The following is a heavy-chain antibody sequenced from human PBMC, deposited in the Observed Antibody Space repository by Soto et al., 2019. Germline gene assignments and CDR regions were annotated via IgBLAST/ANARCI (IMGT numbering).Heavy chain of an antibody. CDR2: ISGGGGST. Sequence: GGSLRLSCAASGFTFSSYAMSWVRQAPGKGLEWVSSISGGGGSTYYADSVKGRFTISSDYSKSTLYLQLNSLRAEDTAVYYCAKVARDGSGSYYYDYWGQGA. J-gene: IGHJ4*02. CDR3: AKVARDGSGSYYYDY. D-gene: IGHD3-10*01. V-gene: IGHV3-23*01. CDR1: GFTFSSYA.